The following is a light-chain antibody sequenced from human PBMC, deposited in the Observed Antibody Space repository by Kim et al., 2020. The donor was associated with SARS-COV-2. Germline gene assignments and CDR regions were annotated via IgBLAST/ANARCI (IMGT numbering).Light chain of an antibody. V-gene: IGLV3-1*01. J-gene: IGLJ3*02. Sequence: SYELTQPPPVSVSPGATAILTCSGDNLGDKYAAWYQHKPGQSPAVVLYQDSKRPSGLPERSSGSNAGNVATLPITATQAMDEADYYCQAWDTTAAWVFGG. CDR3: QAWDTTAAWV. CDR2: QDS. CDR1: NLGDKY.